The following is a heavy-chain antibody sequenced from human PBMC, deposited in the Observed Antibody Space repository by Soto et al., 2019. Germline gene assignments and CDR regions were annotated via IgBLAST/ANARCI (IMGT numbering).Heavy chain of an antibody. CDR3: ARGYIVVVVAATPGAFDI. CDR1: GGSFSGYY. CDR2: INHSGST. D-gene: IGHD2-15*01. J-gene: IGHJ3*02. Sequence: PSETLSLTCAVYGGSFSGYYWSWIRQPPGKGLEWIGEINHSGSTNYNPSLKSQVTISVDTSKNQFSLKLSSVTAADTAVYYCARGYIVVVVAATPGAFDIWGQGTMVTVSS. V-gene: IGHV4-34*01.